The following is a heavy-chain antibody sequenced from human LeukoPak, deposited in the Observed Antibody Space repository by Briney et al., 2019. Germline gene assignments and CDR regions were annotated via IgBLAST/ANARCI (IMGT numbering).Heavy chain of an antibody. CDR3: AKGAYSYGSGCFDY. Sequence: GGSLRLSCAASGFTFGDYAMHWVRQAPGKGLEGVSLISWDGGSTYYAVSVKGRFTISRDNSKNPLYLQMNSLRAEDTALYYCAKGAYSYGSGCFDYWGQGTLVTVSS. D-gene: IGHD5-18*01. J-gene: IGHJ4*02. CDR1: GFTFGDYA. CDR2: ISWDGGST. V-gene: IGHV3-43D*04.